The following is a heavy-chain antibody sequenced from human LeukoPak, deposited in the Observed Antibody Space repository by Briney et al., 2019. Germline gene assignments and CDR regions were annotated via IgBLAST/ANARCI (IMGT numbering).Heavy chain of an antibody. D-gene: IGHD4-17*01. CDR2: ISYDGSNK. V-gene: IGHV3-30*18. Sequence: GGSLRLSCAASGFTFSSYGMHWVRQAPGKGLEWVAVISYDGSNKYYADSVKGRFTISRDNSKNTLYLQMNSLRAEDTAVYYCAKDRGDYGYYFDYWGQGTLVTVSS. J-gene: IGHJ4*02. CDR1: GFTFSSYG. CDR3: AKDRGDYGYYFDY.